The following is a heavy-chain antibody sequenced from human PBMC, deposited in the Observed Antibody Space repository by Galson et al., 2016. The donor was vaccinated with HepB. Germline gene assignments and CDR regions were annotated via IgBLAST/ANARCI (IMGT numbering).Heavy chain of an antibody. Sequence: SLRLSCAASGFTFSHYFVSWIRQAPGKGLEWVSYISGSADSRRYADSVKGRFTISRDNSKNSLYLQMNNLRAEDTAVYYCARMVTLYSGGWYGRGYGWFDPWGQGTLVTVSS. D-gene: IGHD6-19*01. CDR2: ISGSADSR. CDR1: GFTFSHYF. CDR3: ARMVTLYSGGWYGRGYGWFDP. J-gene: IGHJ5*02. V-gene: IGHV3-11*01.